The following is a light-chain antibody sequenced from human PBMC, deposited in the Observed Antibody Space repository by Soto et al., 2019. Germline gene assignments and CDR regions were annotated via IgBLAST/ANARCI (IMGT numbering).Light chain of an antibody. CDR3: HQYYSYPFT. CDR1: QSFSNF. Sequence: DIQITQSPSSLSASVGDSVTITCRASQSFSNFLAWFQQKPGKAPKLLIFKTSSLQSGVPSRFSGSGSGTEFTLTISSLQPGDFATYYCHQYYSYPFTFGQGTKVDIK. CDR2: KTS. V-gene: IGKV1-5*03. J-gene: IGKJ2*01.